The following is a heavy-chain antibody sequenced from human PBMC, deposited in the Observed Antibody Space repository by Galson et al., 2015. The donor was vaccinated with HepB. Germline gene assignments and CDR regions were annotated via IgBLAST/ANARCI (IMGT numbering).Heavy chain of an antibody. CDR1: RYTFSNFG. J-gene: IGHJ4*02. CDR2: LSVYNGNT. Sequence: VSCKASRYTFSNFGISWVRQAPGQGLEWMGWLSVYNGNTNYAQRFQGRVTMTTDTSTNTAYMELRSLRSDDTAVYYCARARYSSSPPDYWGQGTLVIVSS. D-gene: IGHD6-6*01. CDR3: ARARYSSSPPDY. V-gene: IGHV1-18*01.